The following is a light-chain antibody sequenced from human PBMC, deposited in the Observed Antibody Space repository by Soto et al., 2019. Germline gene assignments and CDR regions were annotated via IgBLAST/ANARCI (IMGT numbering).Light chain of an antibody. CDR1: QSVSNDY. Sequence: VVLTQSPGTLSLSPGERATLYCRASQSVSNDYIAWYQQRPGQPPRLLIYGASSRATGIPDRFSGSGSGTDFTLTISRLEPEDFAVYYCQQYGFSSYTFGQGTKLEIK. V-gene: IGKV3-20*01. J-gene: IGKJ2*01. CDR2: GAS. CDR3: QQYGFSSYT.